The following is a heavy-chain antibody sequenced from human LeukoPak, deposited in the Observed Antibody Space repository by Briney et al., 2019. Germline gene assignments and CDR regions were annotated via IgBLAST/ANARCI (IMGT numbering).Heavy chain of an antibody. Sequence: GGSLRLSCAASGFTFSNYGMHWVRQAPGKGLEWVAVMWYAGTSQYYADSVRGRFTISRDNSNNTLSLQMNSLRAEDTALYFCAKDQGDSWSSYYLDSWGQGTRVTVSS. J-gene: IGHJ4*02. V-gene: IGHV3-33*06. CDR1: GFTFSNYG. CDR2: MWYAGTSQ. D-gene: IGHD3-3*01. CDR3: AKDQGDSWSSYYLDS.